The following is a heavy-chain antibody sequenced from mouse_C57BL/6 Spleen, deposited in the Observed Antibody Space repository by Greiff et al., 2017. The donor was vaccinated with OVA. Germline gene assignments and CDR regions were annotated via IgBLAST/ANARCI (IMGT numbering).Heavy chain of an antibody. J-gene: IGHJ2*01. CDR1: GYTFTSYD. V-gene: IGHV1-85*01. CDR3: ARGGALGNYVLGY. CDR2: IYPRDGST. Sequence: VQLQQSGPELVKPGASVKLSCKASGYTFTSYDINWVKQRPGQGLEWIGWIYPRDGSTKYNEKFKGKATLTVDTSSSTAYMELHSLTSADSAVYFCARGGALGNYVLGYWGQGTTLTVSS. D-gene: IGHD2-1*01.